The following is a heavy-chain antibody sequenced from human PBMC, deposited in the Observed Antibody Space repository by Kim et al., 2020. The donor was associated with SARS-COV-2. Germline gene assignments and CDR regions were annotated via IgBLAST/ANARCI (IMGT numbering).Heavy chain of an antibody. CDR2: IYYSGSS. CDR3: AREISYNWNDGGLPQGMDA. CDR1: GGTVSSDSYN. J-gene: IGHJ6*02. D-gene: IGHD1-1*01. Sequence: SETLSLTCTVSGGTVSSDSYNWSWIRQPPGQGLEWNRYIYYSGSSNYNPSLKSRVTISVDTAKNQFSQKLSSVTAADTAVYYCAREISYNWNDGGLPQGMDAWGQGTTVTVS. V-gene: IGHV4-61*01.